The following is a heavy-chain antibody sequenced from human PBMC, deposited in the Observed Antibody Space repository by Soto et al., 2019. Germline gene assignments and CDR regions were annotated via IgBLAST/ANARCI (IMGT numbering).Heavy chain of an antibody. D-gene: IGHD2-21*01. J-gene: IGHJ4*02. V-gene: IGHV3-7*03. CDR1: GFMFNNYW. Sequence: GGSLRLSCTASGFMFNNYWMTWVRQAPGKGLEWVANIKQDGTEKYYVDSVKGRFTISRDNSKNMLYLQIDSLRDEDTALYFCAQDRGWGVVSPSHDSWGQGTLVTVSS. CDR2: IKQDGTEK. CDR3: AQDRGWGVVSPSHDS.